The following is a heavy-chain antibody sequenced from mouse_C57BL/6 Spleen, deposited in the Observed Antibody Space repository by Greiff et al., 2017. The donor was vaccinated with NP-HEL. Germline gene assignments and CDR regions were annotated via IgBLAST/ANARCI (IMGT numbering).Heavy chain of an antibody. Sequence: EVMLVESGGGLVQPGGSMKLSCAASGFTFSDAWMDWVRQSPEKGLEGVAEIRNKANNHATYYAESVKGRFTISRDDSKSSVYMQMNSLRAEDTGIYYCTRFYFDYWGQGTTLTVSS. CDR3: TRFYFDY. CDR2: IRNKANNHAT. V-gene: IGHV6-6*01. J-gene: IGHJ2*01. CDR1: GFTFSDAW.